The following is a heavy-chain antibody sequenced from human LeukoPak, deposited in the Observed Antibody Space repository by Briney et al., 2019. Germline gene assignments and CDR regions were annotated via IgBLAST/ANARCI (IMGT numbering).Heavy chain of an antibody. V-gene: IGHV3-30*01. D-gene: IGHD3-3*01. CDR1: GFTFSSYA. Sequence: PGRSLRLSCAASGFTFSSYAMHWVRQAPGKGLEWVAVISYDGSNKYYADSVKGRFTISRDNSKNTLYLQMNSLRAEDTAVYYCARDPGSYASDYDFWSGYYVFSSVRLDYWGQGTLVTVSS. CDR2: ISYDGSNK. CDR3: ARDPGSYASDYDFWSGYYVFSSVRLDY. J-gene: IGHJ4*02.